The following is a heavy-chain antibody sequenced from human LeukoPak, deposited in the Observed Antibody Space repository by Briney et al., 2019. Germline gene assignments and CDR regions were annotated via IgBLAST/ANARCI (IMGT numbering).Heavy chain of an antibody. D-gene: IGHD3-10*01. CDR2: ISSGGSDT. V-gene: IGHV3-74*01. Sequence: GGSLRLSCSVSGFSFTSYWMHWVRQVPGKGLEWVSVISSGGSDTIYADSVKGRFTISRDNAKNTLFLQMNSLRAEDTAVYYCARARSMVRGVIQGYFDYWGQGTLVTVSS. J-gene: IGHJ4*02. CDR3: ARARSMVRGVIQGYFDY. CDR1: GFSFTSYW.